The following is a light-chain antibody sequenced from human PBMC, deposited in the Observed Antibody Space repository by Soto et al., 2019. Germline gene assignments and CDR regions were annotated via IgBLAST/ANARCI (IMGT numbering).Light chain of an antibody. CDR3: QKYNNAPYT. CDR2: DAS. V-gene: IGKV1-27*01. J-gene: IGKJ2*01. Sequence: DIQLTQSPSSLSASVGDRVTITCRASQGISTYLAWYQQKPGKLPELLIYDASTLQTGVPSRFSGSGSGTDFTLTISSPQPEDVATYYCQKYNNAPYTFGQGTKLEI. CDR1: QGISTY.